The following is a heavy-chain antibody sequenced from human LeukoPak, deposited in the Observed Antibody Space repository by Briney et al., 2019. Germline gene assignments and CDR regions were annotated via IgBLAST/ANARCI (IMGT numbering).Heavy chain of an antibody. CDR2: INQYGTEK. CDR1: GFSFSDYW. J-gene: IGHJ5*02. CDR3: ARDPDSGDACNWFGP. Sequence: GGSVSPSCVASGFSFSDYWVSWVRQTPGKGLEWLANINQYGTEKYYADSMKGRFTISRDNAKNSLYLQMNSLRVEDSGVYYCARDPDSGDACNWFGPWGQGPRHTVSS. D-gene: IGHD4-17*01. V-gene: IGHV3-7*01.